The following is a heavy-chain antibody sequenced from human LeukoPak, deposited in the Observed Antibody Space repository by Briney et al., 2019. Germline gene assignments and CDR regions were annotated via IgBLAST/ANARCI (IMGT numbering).Heavy chain of an antibody. Sequence: SETLSLTCTVSGGSISSYYWSWIRQPPGKGLEWIGYIYYSGSTNCNPSLKSRVTISVDTSKNQFSLKLSSVTAADTAVYYCARMQHTMVRGVIITPLDYWGQGTLVTVSS. CDR2: IYYSGST. V-gene: IGHV4-59*01. CDR3: ARMQHTMVRGVIITPLDY. D-gene: IGHD3-10*01. J-gene: IGHJ4*02. CDR1: GGSISSYY.